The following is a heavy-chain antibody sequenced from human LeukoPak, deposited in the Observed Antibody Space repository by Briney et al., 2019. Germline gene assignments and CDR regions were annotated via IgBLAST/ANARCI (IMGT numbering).Heavy chain of an antibody. CDR1: GGSISSYY. CDR3: ARDPRSGWFDP. D-gene: IGHD3-3*01. CDR2: IYYSGST. V-gene: IGHV4-59*01. J-gene: IGHJ5*02. Sequence: SETLSLTCTVSGGSISSYYWSWIRQPPGKGLEWIGYIYYSGSTNYNPSLKSRVTISVDTSKNQFSLKLSSVTAADTAVYYCARDPRSGWFDPWGQGTLVSVSS.